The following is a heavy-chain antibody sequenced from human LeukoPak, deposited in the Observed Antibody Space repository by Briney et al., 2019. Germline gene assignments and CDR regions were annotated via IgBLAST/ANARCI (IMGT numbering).Heavy chain of an antibody. V-gene: IGHV4-38-2*01. J-gene: IGHJ4*02. CDR1: GYSISSGYY. D-gene: IGHD3-10*01. CDR2: IYHSGST. Sequence: SETLSLTCAVSGYSISSGYYWGWIRQPPGKGLEWIGSIYHSGSTYYNPSLKSRVAISVDTSKNQFSLKLSSVTAADTAVYYCARVGVWTMVRGVIDYWGQGTLVTVSS. CDR3: ARVGVWTMVRGVIDY.